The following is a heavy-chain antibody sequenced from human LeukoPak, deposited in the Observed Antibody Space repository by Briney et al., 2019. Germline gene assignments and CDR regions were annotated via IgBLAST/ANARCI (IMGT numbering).Heavy chain of an antibody. CDR2: INSDGSST. CDR1: GFTFSSYS. Sequence: PGGSLRLSCAASGFTFSSYSMNWVRQAPGKGLEWVSRINSDGSSTSYADSVKGRFTISRDNAKNSLYLQMNSLRAEDTAVYYCAREAIYDFWSGYTFDYWGQGTLVTVSS. J-gene: IGHJ4*02. V-gene: IGHV3-74*01. D-gene: IGHD3/OR15-3a*01. CDR3: AREAIYDFWSGYTFDY.